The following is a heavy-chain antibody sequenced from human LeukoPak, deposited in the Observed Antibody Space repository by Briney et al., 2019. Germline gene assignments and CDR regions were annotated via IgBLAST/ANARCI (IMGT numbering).Heavy chain of an antibody. CDR1: GFTFSSYS. D-gene: IGHD1-26*01. V-gene: IGHV3-48*02. J-gene: IGHJ6*03. CDR2: ISSSSSTI. Sequence: PGGSLRLSCAASGFTFSSYSMNWVRQAPGKGLEWVSYISSSSSTIYYADSVKGRFTISRDNAKNSLYLQMNGLRDEDTAVYYCARVPRTFHSGSYYYYMDVWGKGTTVTVSS. CDR3: ARVPRTFHSGSYYYYMDV.